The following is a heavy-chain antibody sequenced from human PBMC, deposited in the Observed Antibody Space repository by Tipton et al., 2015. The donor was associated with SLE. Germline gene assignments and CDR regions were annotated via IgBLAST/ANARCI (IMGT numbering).Heavy chain of an antibody. CDR1: GFTFSSYE. J-gene: IGHJ3*02. D-gene: IGHD1-26*01. CDR3: ARDNGWELLIGAFDI. Sequence: SLRLSCAASGFTFSSYEMNWVRQAPGKGLEWISYISSSGSTIYYADSVKGRFTLSRDNSKNTLYLQMNTLRAEDTAVYYCARDNGWELLIGAFDIWGQGTMVTVSS. CDR2: ISSSGSTI. V-gene: IGHV3-48*03.